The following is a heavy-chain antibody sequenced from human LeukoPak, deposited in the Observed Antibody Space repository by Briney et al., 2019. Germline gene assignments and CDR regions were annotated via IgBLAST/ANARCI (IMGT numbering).Heavy chain of an antibody. D-gene: IGHD3-16*02. CDR1: GFTFSSYS. Sequence: GGSLRLSCAASGFTFSSYSMNWVRQAPGKGLEWVSSISSSSSYIYYADSVKGRFTISRDNAKNSLYLQMNSLRAEDTAVYYCASIPYDYVWGSYRYPNDAFDIWGKGTMVTVSS. J-gene: IGHJ3*02. V-gene: IGHV3-21*01. CDR3: ASIPYDYVWGSYRYPNDAFDI. CDR2: ISSSSSYI.